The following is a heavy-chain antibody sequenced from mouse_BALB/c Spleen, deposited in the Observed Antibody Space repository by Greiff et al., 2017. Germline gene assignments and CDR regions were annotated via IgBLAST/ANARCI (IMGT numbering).Heavy chain of an antibody. CDR2: IYPGSGST. V-gene: IGHV1S22*01. CDR3: TRGFYYEYDDAYYAMDY. J-gene: IGHJ4*01. D-gene: IGHD2-4*01. Sequence: LQQPGSELVRPGASVKLSCKASGYTFTSYWMHWVKQRPGQGLEWIGNIYPGSGSTNYDEKFKSKATLTVDTSSSTAYMQLSSLTSEDSAVYYCTRGFYYEYDDAYYAMDYWGQGTSVTVSS. CDR1: GYTFTSYW.